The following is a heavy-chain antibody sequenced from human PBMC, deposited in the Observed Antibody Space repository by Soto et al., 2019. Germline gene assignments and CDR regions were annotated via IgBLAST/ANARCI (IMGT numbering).Heavy chain of an antibody. CDR2: ISYDGSNK. CDR1: GFTFSSYG. V-gene: IGHV3-30*18. CDR3: AKGLYGDYYTFDY. Sequence: GGSLRLSCAASGFTFSSYGMHWVRQAPGKGLEWVAVISYDGSNKYYADSVKGRFTISRDNSKNTLYLQMNSLRAEDTAVYYCAKGLYGDYYTFDYWGQGTLVTVSS. J-gene: IGHJ4*02. D-gene: IGHD4-17*01.